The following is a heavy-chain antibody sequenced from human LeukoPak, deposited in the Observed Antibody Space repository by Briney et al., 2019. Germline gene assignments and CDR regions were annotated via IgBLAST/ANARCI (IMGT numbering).Heavy chain of an antibody. Sequence: ASVKVSCKASGYTFTGDYMHWGRQAPGQGLEWMGWINPNSDGTKYAQKFQGRVTMTRDTSISTAYMELRRLRSDDTAVDYCAVWEYQLPAFDYWGQGTLVTVSS. D-gene: IGHD2-2*01. CDR1: GYTFTGDY. V-gene: IGHV1-2*02. J-gene: IGHJ4*02. CDR2: INPNSDGT. CDR3: AVWEYQLPAFDY.